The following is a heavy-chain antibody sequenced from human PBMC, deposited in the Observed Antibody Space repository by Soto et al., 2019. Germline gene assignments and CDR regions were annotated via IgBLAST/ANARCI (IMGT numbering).Heavy chain of an antibody. CDR2: INPSDSYV. CDR3: ALRREHGSGLNWFDH. V-gene: IGHV5-10-1*01. Sequence: XESLNISCKASGYNFTTFWITWVRQMPGKGLEWMGVINPSDSYVNYSPSFQGHVTISSDNSVTTAHLQWSSLKSSDTAIYYCALRREHGSGLNWFDHWGQGTLVTVSS. CDR1: GYNFTTFW. J-gene: IGHJ5*02. D-gene: IGHD3-10*01.